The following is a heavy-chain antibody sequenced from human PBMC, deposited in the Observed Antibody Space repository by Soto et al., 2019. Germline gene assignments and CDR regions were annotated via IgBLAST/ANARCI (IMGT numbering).Heavy chain of an antibody. CDR3: ARGMVRFLDSLGVDV. D-gene: IGHD3-3*01. Sequence: QVQLVQSGAEVKKPGSSVKVSCKASGGTFSNYAMSWVRQAPGQGLEWMGGIIPIFGTANYAQKFQGRVTITAYESTSTAYMELSSLRSEDTAVYYCARGMVRFLDSLGVDVWGQGTTVTVSS. J-gene: IGHJ6*02. V-gene: IGHV1-69*12. CDR2: IIPIFGTA. CDR1: GGTFSNYA.